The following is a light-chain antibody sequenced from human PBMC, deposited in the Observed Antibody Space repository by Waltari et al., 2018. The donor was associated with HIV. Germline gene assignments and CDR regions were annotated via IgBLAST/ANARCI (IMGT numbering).Light chain of an antibody. CDR3: QQYNNWHT. CDR1: QSVSSN. V-gene: IGKV3-15*01. CDR2: AAS. Sequence: ETMMTQSPATLSMSPGERATLSCRARQSVSSNLAWYQQTPGQAPRLLIYAASTRATGIPARVTGSGSGTEFSLTISSLQSEDLATYYCQQYNNWHTFGGGTKVEIK. J-gene: IGKJ4*01.